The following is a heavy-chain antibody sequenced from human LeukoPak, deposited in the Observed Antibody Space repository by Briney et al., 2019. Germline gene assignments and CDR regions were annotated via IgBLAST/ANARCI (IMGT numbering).Heavy chain of an antibody. J-gene: IGHJ4*02. Sequence: GGSLRLSCAASGFTFRSYAMHWVRQAPGKGLEWMAVISYDGRNKNYADSAKGRFTISRDNSKNTLSLQMNSLRAEDTAVYYCAMATLTTVTPIDYWGQGTLVTVSS. D-gene: IGHD4-17*01. CDR1: GFTFRSYA. CDR2: ISYDGRNK. CDR3: AMATLTTVTPIDY. V-gene: IGHV3-30*04.